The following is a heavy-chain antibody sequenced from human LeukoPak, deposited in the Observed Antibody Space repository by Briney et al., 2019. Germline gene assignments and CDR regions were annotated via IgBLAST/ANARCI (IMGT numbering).Heavy chain of an antibody. J-gene: IGHJ5*02. CDR1: GYTFTSYY. Sequence: ASVKVSCKASGYTFTSYYIHWVRQAPGQELEWMGIINPSGGSTTYAQKFQGRVTMTRDTSTSTVYMELSSLRSGDTALYYCARGDVYYNNVYNWFDPWGKGTLVIVSS. CDR2: INPSGGST. CDR3: ARGDVYYNNVYNWFDP. D-gene: IGHD3-10*01. V-gene: IGHV1-46*01.